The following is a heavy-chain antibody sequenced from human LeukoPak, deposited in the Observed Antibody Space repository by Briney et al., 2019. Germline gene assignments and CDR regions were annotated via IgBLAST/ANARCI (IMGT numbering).Heavy chain of an antibody. CDR1: GGSISSSSYY. Sequence: SETLSLTCTVSGGSISSSSYYWGWIRQPPGKGLEWIGSIYYSGSTYYNPSLKSRVTISVDTSKKQFSLKLTSVTAADTAVYYCARENYYDTGGYDSWGQGTLVTVSP. CDR3: ARENYYDTGGYDS. V-gene: IGHV4-39*07. J-gene: IGHJ4*02. D-gene: IGHD3-22*01. CDR2: IYYSGST.